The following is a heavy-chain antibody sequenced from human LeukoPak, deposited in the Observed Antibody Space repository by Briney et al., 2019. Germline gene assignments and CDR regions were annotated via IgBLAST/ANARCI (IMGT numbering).Heavy chain of an antibody. Sequence: GGSLRLSCAASGFTFSSYSMTWVRQAPGKGLEWVSSISGSGGSTYYADSVKGRFTISRDNAKNSLYLQMNSLRAEDTAVYYCARDAYINYARSRAFDYWGQGTLVTVSS. V-gene: IGHV3-23*01. CDR2: ISGSGGST. D-gene: IGHD4-11*01. CDR1: GFTFSSYS. CDR3: ARDAYINYARSRAFDY. J-gene: IGHJ4*02.